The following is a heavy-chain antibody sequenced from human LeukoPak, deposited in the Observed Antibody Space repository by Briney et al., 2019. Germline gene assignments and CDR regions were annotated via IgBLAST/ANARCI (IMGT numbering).Heavy chain of an antibody. Sequence: PSETLSLTCSVSGGSISSGDYYWTWVRQPAGKGLEWIGRINPYGTTNYNPSVRSRLTISVDTSRNQFSLKLSSVTAADTAVYYCARGNWNDPLRNWGQGTLVTVSS. D-gene: IGHD1-20*01. CDR1: GGSISSGDYY. CDR3: ARGNWNDPLRN. CDR2: INPYGTT. J-gene: IGHJ4*02. V-gene: IGHV4-61*02.